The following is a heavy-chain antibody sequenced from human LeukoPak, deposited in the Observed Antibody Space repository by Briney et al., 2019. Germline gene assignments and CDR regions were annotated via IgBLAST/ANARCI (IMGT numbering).Heavy chain of an antibody. V-gene: IGHV4-59*12. J-gene: IGHJ4*02. Sequence: SETLSLTCTVSGGSISSYYWSWIRQPPGKGLEWIGYIYYSGSTSYNPSLKSRVTISVDTSKNQFSLKLSSVTAADTAVYYCARDRVLGLRLGELSQQTDDYWGQGTLVTVSS. CDR1: GGSISSYY. CDR3: ARDRVLGLRLGELSQQTDDY. D-gene: IGHD3-16*02. CDR2: IYYSGST.